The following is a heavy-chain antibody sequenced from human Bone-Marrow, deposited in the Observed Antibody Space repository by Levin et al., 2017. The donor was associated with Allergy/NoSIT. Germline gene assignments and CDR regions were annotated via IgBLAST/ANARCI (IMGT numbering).Heavy chain of an antibody. CDR1: GFSFTTSGVA. D-gene: IGHD2-8*02. V-gene: IGHV2-5*02. Sequence: SGPTLVKPTQTLTLTCTFSGFSFTTSGVAVGWIRQPPGKSPEWLALIYWDDDKRYSPSLKSRVTITKHTSRSQVVLTMTNMEPVDTASYYCVFTGVKGGKGDVWGPGTLVYVSP. CDR3: VFTGVKGGKGDV. J-gene: IGHJ3*01. CDR2: IYWDDDK.